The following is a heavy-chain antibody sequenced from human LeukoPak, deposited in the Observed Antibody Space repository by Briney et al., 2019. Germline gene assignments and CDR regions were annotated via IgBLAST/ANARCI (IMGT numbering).Heavy chain of an antibody. CDR3: ARRVRGYGGTLFDY. D-gene: IGHD4-23*01. V-gene: IGHV4-38-2*02. CDR2: IFHSGST. Sequence: SETLSLTCTVSGYSISSGFFWGWIRQSPGKGLEWIASIFHSGSTYHNPSLKSRLTISVDTSQNQFSLKLRSVTAADAAVYYCARRVRGYGGTLFDYWGQGTLVTVSS. CDR1: GYSISSGFF. J-gene: IGHJ4*02.